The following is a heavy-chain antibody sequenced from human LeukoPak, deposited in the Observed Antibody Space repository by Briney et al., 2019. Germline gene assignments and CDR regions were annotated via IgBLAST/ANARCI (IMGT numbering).Heavy chain of an antibody. J-gene: IGHJ4*02. CDR1: GFPFSTYS. CDR3: LGYFDY. Sequence: GGSLILSCAASGFPFSTYSMNWVRQAPGKGLEWVSYISSDSDTIYYADSVKGRFTISRDNAKNSLYLQMNSLRDEDTVVYYCLGYFDYWGQGTLVTVSS. CDR2: ISSDSDTI. V-gene: IGHV3-48*02.